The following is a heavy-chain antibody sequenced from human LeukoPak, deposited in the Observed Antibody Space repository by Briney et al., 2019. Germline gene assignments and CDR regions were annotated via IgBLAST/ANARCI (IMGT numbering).Heavy chain of an antibody. D-gene: IGHD6-6*01. CDR3: AKDHSSSGGIDV. CDR1: GFTFSSYG. Sequence: PGRSLRLSCAASGFTFSSYGMHWVRQAPGKGLEWVAVISYDGSNKYYADSVKGRFTISRDNSKNTLYLQMNSLRAEDTAVYYCAKDHSSSGGIDVWGQGTTVTVSS. CDR2: ISYDGSNK. J-gene: IGHJ6*02. V-gene: IGHV3-30*18.